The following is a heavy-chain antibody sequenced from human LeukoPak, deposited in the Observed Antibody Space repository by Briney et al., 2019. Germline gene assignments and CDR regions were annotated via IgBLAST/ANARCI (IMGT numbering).Heavy chain of an antibody. J-gene: IGHJ4*02. CDR2: IQSKADDGTA. V-gene: IGHV3-15*01. CDR3: TTVYY. Sequence: GGSLRLSCAARGFTFSDTWMSWVRQAPGQGLEWVGRIQSKADDGTAAYAVPVKGRFIISRDDSKNTVYLQMDSLKIEDTGVYYCTTVYYWGQGTVVTVAS. CDR1: GFTFSDTW.